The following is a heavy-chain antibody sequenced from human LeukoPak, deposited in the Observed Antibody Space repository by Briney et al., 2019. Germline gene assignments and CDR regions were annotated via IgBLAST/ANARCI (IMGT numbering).Heavy chain of an antibody. CDR2: IYYSGST. CDR1: GGSISSYY. CDR3: ARVTDTAMVYFDY. Sequence: SETLSLTCTVSGGSISSYYWSWIRQPPGKGLEWIGYIYYSGSTNYNPSLKSRVTISVDTSKNQFSLKLSSVTAADTAVYYCARVTDTAMVYFDYWGRGTLVTVSS. V-gene: IGHV4-59*12. J-gene: IGHJ4*02. D-gene: IGHD5-18*01.